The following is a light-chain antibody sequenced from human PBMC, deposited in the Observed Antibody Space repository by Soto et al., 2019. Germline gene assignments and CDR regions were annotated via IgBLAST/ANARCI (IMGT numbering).Light chain of an antibody. Sequence: ELVMTQSPATRSVSPGERANISCRASQSVSSNLAWYQQKPCQAPRLLIYGASTRATGIPARFSGSGSGTEFTPTISSLQSEDFAVYYCQQYKNWPTWTFGQGTKVDIK. J-gene: IGKJ1*01. CDR3: QQYKNWPTWT. CDR1: QSVSSN. CDR2: GAS. V-gene: IGKV3-15*01.